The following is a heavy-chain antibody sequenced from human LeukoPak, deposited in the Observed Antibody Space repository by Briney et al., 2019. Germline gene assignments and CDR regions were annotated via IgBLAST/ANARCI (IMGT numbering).Heavy chain of an antibody. CDR2: INHSGST. D-gene: IGHD6-13*01. CDR1: GGSFSGYY. CDR3: ASKGGAAGTGVFDY. J-gene: IGHJ4*02. Sequence: PSETLSLTCAVYGGSFSGYYWSWIRQPPGKGLEWIGEINHSGSTNYNPSPKSRVTISVDTSKNQFSLKLSSVTAADTAVYYCASKGGAAGTGVFDYWGQGTLVTVSS. V-gene: IGHV4-34*01.